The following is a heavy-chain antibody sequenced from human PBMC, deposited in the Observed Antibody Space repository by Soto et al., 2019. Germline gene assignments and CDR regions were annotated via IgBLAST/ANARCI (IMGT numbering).Heavy chain of an antibody. D-gene: IGHD6-19*01. Sequence: SEALSLTCAVSGYSISSGYYWGWIRQPPGKGLECIGSVYHSGSTYYYNPSLKSRVIISVDTYKNQFSLKPSSVTAARTAVCYCARAYRSGWVDACDIWGQGTRVTVSS. CDR1: GYSISSGYY. CDR2: VYHSGSTY. CDR3: ARAYRSGWVDACDI. V-gene: IGHV4-38-2*01. J-gene: IGHJ3*02.